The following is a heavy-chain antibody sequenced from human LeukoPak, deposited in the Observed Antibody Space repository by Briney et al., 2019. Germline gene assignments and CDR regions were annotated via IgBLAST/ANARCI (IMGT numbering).Heavy chain of an antibody. V-gene: IGHV3-9*01. CDR2: ISWNSGSI. CDR3: AKDTGFFDGFDV. D-gene: IGHD3-10*01. CDR1: GFTFDDYA. J-gene: IGHJ3*01. Sequence: GGSLRLSCAATGFTFDDYAMHWVRQVPGKGLEWVSGISWNSGSIGYADSVKGRFTISRDNSKNSLYLRMDSLRVEDTALYYCAKDTGFFDGFDVWGQGTMVAVSS.